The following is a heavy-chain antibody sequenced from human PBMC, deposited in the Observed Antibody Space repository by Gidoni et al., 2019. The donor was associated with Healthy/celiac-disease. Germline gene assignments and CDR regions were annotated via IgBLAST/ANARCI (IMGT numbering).Heavy chain of an antibody. CDR3: ASSSRSRYDFWSGYYKGSYFDY. Sequence: QLQLQESGPGLVKPSETLSLTCTVSGGSISSSSYYWGWIRQPPGKGLEWIGSIYYSGSTYYNPSLKSRVTISVDTSKNQFSLKLSSVTAADTAVYYCASSSRSRYDFWSGYYKGSYFDYWGQGTLVTVSS. CDR1: GGSISSSSYY. D-gene: IGHD3-3*01. CDR2: IYYSGST. V-gene: IGHV4-39*01. J-gene: IGHJ4*02.